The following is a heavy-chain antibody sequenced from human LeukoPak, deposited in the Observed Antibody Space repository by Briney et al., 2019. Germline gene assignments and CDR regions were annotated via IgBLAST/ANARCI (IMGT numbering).Heavy chain of an antibody. CDR1: GYSFTSYW. V-gene: IGHV5-51*01. D-gene: IGHD2-15*01. Sequence: KSGESLKISCKGSGYSFTSYWIGWVRQMPGKGLEWMGIIYPGDSDTRYSPSFQGQVTISADKSISAAYLQWSSLKASDTAMYYCARSTGGGSDVVAATRPYIYYYGMDVWGQGTTVTVSS. J-gene: IGHJ6*02. CDR2: IYPGDSDT. CDR3: ARSTGGGSDVVAATRPYIYYYGMDV.